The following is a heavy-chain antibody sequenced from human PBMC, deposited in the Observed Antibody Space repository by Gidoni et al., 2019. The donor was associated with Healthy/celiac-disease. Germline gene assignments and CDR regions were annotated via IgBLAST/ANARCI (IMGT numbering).Heavy chain of an antibody. CDR2: TYYRSKWYN. V-gene: IGHV6-1*01. Sequence: QVQLQQSGPGLVKPSQTLSLTCAISGDSVSSNSAAWNWIRQSPSRGLEWLGRTYYRSKWYNDYAVSVKSRITINPDTSKNQFSLQLNSVTPEDTAVYYCARDGNYYGSGSYPDNWFDPWGQGTLVTVSS. CDR1: GDSVSSNSAA. D-gene: IGHD3-10*01. J-gene: IGHJ5*02. CDR3: ARDGNYYGSGSYPDNWFDP.